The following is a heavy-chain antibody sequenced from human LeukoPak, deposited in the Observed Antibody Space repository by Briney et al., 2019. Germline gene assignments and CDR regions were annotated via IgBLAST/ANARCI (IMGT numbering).Heavy chain of an antibody. CDR3: ARGGAVAWMEYYFDY. V-gene: IGHV4-59*01. CDR1: GVSISSYY. J-gene: IGHJ4*02. D-gene: IGHD6-19*01. CDR2: IYYSGST. Sequence: SETLSLTCTVSGVSISSYYWSWIRQPPGKGLEWIGYIYYSGSTNYNPSLKSRVTISVDTSKNQFSLKLSSVTAADTAVYYCARGGAVAWMEYYFDYWGQGTLVTVSS.